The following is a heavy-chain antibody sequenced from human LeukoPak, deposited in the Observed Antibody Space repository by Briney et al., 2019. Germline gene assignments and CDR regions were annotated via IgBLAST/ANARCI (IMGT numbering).Heavy chain of an antibody. CDR3: ARVRIGQQLDKYYYYAMDV. V-gene: IGHV1-2*02. Sequence: ASVKVSCKASGYTFTDYYMHWVRQAPGQGLEWMGWINPNSGGTNYAQKFQGRFTMTTDTSISTAYMKVSRLRSDDTAVYYCARVRIGQQLDKYYYYAMDVWGQGTTVTVSS. J-gene: IGHJ6*02. CDR1: GYTFTDYY. D-gene: IGHD6-13*01. CDR2: INPNSGGT.